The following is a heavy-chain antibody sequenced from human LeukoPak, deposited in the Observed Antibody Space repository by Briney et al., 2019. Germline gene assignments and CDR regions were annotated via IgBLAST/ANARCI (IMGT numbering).Heavy chain of an antibody. D-gene: IGHD1-26*01. CDR1: GYTFTSYS. J-gene: IGHJ6*02. V-gene: IGHV1-18*01. CDR3: ARGSGRHYYYYGMDV. CDR2: ISAYNGNT. Sequence: ASVKVSCKASGYTFTSYSISWVRQAPGQGLEWMGWISAYNGNTNYAQKLQGRVTMTTDTSTSTAYMELRSLRSDDTAVYYCARGSGRHYYYYGMDVWGQGTTVTVSS.